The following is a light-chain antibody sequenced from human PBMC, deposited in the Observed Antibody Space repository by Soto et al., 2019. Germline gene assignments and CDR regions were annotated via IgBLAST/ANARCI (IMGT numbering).Light chain of an antibody. V-gene: IGKV1-9*01. CDR2: PAS. Sequence: IQLTQSPSSLSATVGDRVTITCRASQDISRALAWYQQKPGKAPILLISPASNLQSGVPSRFSGSGSGTDFTLTINGLQPEDFATYWCQQLYGYPLTFGGGSKVEIK. CDR1: QDISRA. CDR3: QQLYGYPLT. J-gene: IGKJ4*01.